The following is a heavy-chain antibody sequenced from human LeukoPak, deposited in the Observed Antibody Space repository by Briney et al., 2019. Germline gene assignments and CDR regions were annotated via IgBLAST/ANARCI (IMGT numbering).Heavy chain of an antibody. CDR2: IYHSGST. Sequence: PSETLSLTCAVSGGSISSGGYSWSWIRQPPGKGLEWIGYIYHSGSTYYNPSLKSRVTISVDRSKNQFSLKLSSVTAADTAVYYCARVVAAAGRGRYYFDYWGQGTLVTVSS. CDR3: ARVVAAAGRGRYYFDY. D-gene: IGHD6-13*01. CDR1: GGSISSGGYS. J-gene: IGHJ4*02. V-gene: IGHV4-30-2*01.